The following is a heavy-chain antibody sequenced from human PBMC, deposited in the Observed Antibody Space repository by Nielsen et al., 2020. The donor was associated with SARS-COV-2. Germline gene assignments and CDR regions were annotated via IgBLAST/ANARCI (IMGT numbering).Heavy chain of an antibody. D-gene: IGHD1-1*01. J-gene: IGHJ6*03. CDR2: ISADNGNT. V-gene: IGHV1-18*04. CDR3: ARPITNNYYYYMDV. CDR1: GYTFTTYG. Sequence: ASVKVSCKASGYTFTTYGISWVRQAPGQGLEWMGWISADNGNTNYAQKLQGRITMTTDTSTSTAYMELRSLRSDDTAVYYCARPITNNYYYYMDVWGKGTTVTVSS.